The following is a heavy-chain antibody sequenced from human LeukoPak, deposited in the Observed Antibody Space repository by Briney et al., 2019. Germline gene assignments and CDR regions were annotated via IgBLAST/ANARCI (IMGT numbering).Heavy chain of an antibody. V-gene: IGHV3-30*18. CDR1: GFTFSSYG. J-gene: IGHJ6*02. CDR2: ISYDGSNK. CDR3: AKDLKSLRYFDWLFWGMDV. D-gene: IGHD3-9*01. Sequence: PGGSLRLSCAASGFTFSSYGMHWVRQAPGKGLEWVAVISYDGSNKYYADSVKGRFTISRDNSKNTLYLQMNSLRAEDTAVYYCAKDLKSLRYFDWLFWGMDVWGQGTTVTVSS.